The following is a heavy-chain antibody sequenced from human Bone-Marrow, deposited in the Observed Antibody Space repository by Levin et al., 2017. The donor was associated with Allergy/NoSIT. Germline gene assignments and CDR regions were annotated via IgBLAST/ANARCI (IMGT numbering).Heavy chain of an antibody. J-gene: IGHJ4*02. CDR2: IKQNGSEK. D-gene: IGHD6-19*01. V-gene: IGHV3-7*02. CDR1: GFTFGAYW. Sequence: GESLKISCAASGFTFGAYWMTWVRQAPGKGLEWVATIKQNGSEKYYVDSVEGRFTISRDNALNLLYLEMKSLRVDDTALYYCARVRYSSGLGDYWGQGTMVSVSS. CDR3: ARVRYSSGLGDY.